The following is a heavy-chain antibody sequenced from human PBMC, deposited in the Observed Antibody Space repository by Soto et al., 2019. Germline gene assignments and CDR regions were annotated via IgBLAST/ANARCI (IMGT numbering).Heavy chain of an antibody. J-gene: IGHJ6*02. CDR2: ISSSSSYI. D-gene: IGHD2-2*01. CDR1: GFTFSSYS. CDR3: ARGHTKYQLLMGGMDV. V-gene: IGHV3-21*01. Sequence: GGSLRLSCAASGFTFSSYSMNWARQAPGKGLEWVSSISSSSSYIYYADSVKGRFTISRDNAKNSLYLQMNSLRAEDTAVYYCARGHTKYQLLMGGMDVWGQGTTVTVSS.